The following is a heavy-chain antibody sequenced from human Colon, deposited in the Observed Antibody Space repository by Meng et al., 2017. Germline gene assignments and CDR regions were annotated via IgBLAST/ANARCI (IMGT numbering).Heavy chain of an antibody. V-gene: IGHV4-34*01. CDR2: IHPSGST. CDR1: GGSFSDYY. J-gene: IGHJ4*02. CDR3: ARGVDWAKSGNF. D-gene: IGHD3-9*01. Sequence: HLRQGGAGSLKPSVTLSLPCAVYGGSFSDYYLTWIPQPPGKGLEWVVEIHPSGSTYYSPSLQSRVTITLDTSKNQFSLTLSSMTAADTAVYYCARGVDWAKSGNFWGQGTLVTVSS.